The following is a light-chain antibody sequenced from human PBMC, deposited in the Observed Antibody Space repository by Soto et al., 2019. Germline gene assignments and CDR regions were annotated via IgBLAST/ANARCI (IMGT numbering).Light chain of an antibody. V-gene: IGLV2-14*01. CDR2: EVS. CDR3: SSYTSSSTVV. J-gene: IGLJ3*02. CDR1: SSDVGGYKY. Sequence: QSALTQPASVSGSPGQSITISCTGTSSDVGGYKYVSWYQQHPGKAPKLMIYEVSNRPSGVSNRFSGSKSGNTAFLTISGLQAEDEADYYCSSYTSSSTVVFGGGTQLTVL.